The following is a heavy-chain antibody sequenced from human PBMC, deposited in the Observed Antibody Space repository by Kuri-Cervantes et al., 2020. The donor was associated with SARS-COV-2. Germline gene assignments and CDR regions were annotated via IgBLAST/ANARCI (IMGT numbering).Heavy chain of an antibody. J-gene: IGHJ6*03. D-gene: IGHD5-18*01. CDR2: INPSGGST. CDR3: ARTGWGRRLVDTAIGMGDYYYYYMDV. Sequence: ASVKVSCKASGYTFTSYGISWVRQAPGQGPEWMGIINPSGGSTSYAQKFQGRVTMTRDTSTSTAYMELSSLRSEDTAVYYCARTGWGRRLVDTAIGMGDYYYYYMDVWGKGTTVTVSS. V-gene: IGHV1-46*01. CDR1: GYTFTSYG.